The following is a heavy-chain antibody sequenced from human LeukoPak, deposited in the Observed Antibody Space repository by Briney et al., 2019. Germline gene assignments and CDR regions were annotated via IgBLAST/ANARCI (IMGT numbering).Heavy chain of an antibody. D-gene: IGHD5-12*01. V-gene: IGHV4-34*01. Sequence: SETLSLTCAVYGGSFSGYYWSWIRQPPGKGLEWIGEINHSGSTNYNPSLKSRVTISVDTPKNQFSLKLSSVTAADTAVYYCARGTEMATRSDYFDYWGQGTLVTVSS. J-gene: IGHJ4*02. CDR3: ARGTEMATRSDYFDY. CDR2: INHSGST. CDR1: GGSFSGYY.